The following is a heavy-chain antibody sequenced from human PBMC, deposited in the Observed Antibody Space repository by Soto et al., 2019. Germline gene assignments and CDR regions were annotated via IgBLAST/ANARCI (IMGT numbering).Heavy chain of an antibody. CDR2: IYHSGNT. CDR1: GGSISSGGYY. CDR3: ARVGISNSDAFDI. V-gene: IGHV4-31*03. Sequence: SETLSLTCSVSGGSISSGGYYWSWIRQLPGKDLEWIGYIYHSGNTYYNSSLKSRLTISVDTSKNQFSLKLTSVTAADTAVYYCARVGISNSDAFDIWGPGTTVTV. D-gene: IGHD3-3*02. J-gene: IGHJ3*02.